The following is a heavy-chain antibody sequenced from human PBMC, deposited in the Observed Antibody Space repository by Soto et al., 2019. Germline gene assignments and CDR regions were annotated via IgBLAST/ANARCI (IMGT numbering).Heavy chain of an antibody. CDR2: MNPNSGNT. V-gene: IGHV1-8*01. J-gene: IGHJ6*03. CDR3: ARVVVKTWTYYYYYYYMDV. CDR1: GYTFTSYD. D-gene: IGHD1-7*01. Sequence: ASVKVSCKASGYTFTSYDINWVRQATGQGLEWMGWMNPNSGNTGYAQKFQGRVTMTRNTSISTAYMELSSLRSEDTAVYYCARVVVKTWTYYYYYYYMDVSGKGTTVTVSS.